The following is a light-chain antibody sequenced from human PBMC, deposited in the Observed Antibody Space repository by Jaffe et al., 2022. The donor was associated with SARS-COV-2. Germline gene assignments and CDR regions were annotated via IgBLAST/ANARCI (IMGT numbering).Light chain of an antibody. CDR2: AAS. CDR1: QGIRND. Sequence: DIQMTQSPSSLSASVGDRVTITCRASQGIRNDVGWYQQKSGKAPKRLIYAASSLQSGVPSRFSGSGSGTEFTLTINSLQPEDFATYYCLQHNDYPHTFGGGTKVEIK. J-gene: IGKJ4*01. CDR3: LQHNDYPHT. V-gene: IGKV1-17*01.